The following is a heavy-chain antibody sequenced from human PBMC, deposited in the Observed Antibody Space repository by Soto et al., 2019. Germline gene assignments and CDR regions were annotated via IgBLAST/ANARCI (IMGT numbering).Heavy chain of an antibody. V-gene: IGHV3-23*01. CDR1: GFTFSSYA. J-gene: IGHJ4*02. CDR2: ISGSGGST. Sequence: PGGSLRLSCAASGFTFSSYAMSWVRQAPGKGLEWVSAISGSGGSTYYADSVKGRFTISRDNSKNTLYLQMNSLRAEDTAVYYCAKDSDYYDSSGYGYWGQGTLVTVSS. D-gene: IGHD3-22*01. CDR3: AKDSDYYDSSGYGY.